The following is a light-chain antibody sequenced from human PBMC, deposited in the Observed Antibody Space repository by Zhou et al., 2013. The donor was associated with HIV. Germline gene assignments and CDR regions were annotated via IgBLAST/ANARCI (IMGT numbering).Light chain of an antibody. V-gene: IGKV1-39*01. CDR3: QQSYTTPWT. Sequence: DIQMTQSPSSLSASVGDWVTITCRASQSISTYLNWYQQKPGKAPNLLIYAASSLQSGVPSRFSGSGSGTHFALTISSLQPDDFAIYYCQQSYTTPWTFGQGTKVEI. CDR2: AAS. J-gene: IGKJ1*01. CDR1: QSISTY.